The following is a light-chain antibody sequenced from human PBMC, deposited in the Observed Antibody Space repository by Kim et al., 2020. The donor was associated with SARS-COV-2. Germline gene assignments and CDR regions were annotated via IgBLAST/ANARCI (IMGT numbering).Light chain of an antibody. CDR1: QSVSSNY. CDR3: QQYGSSPYT. V-gene: IGKV3-20*01. CDR2: GAS. J-gene: IGKJ2*01. Sequence: LSPVERATPSCRASQSVSSNYLAWYQGKPGQAPRLLIFGASSRATGIPDRFSGSGSGTDFTLTISRLEPEDFAVYYCQQYGSSPYTFGQGTKLEI.